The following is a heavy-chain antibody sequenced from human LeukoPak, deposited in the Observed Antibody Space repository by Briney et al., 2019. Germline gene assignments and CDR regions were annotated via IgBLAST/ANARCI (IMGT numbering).Heavy chain of an antibody. CDR2: IKQDESEK. Sequence: GGSLRLSCAASGFTFSSYWMSWVRQAPGKGLEWVANIKQDESEKFYLDSVKGRFTISRDNSENSLYLQMDSLTAEDTAVYYCTRKGSQWDFLVDYWGQGTRVAVSP. J-gene: IGHJ4*02. CDR1: GFTFSSYW. V-gene: IGHV3-7*01. CDR3: TRKGSQWDFLVDY. D-gene: IGHD2/OR15-2a*01.